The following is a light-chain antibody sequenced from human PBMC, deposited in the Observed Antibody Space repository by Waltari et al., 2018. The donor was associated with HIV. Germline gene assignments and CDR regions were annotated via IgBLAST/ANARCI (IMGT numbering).Light chain of an antibody. CDR3: QVWDSSTDHVV. Sequence: SYVLTQPPSVSVAPGQTARIACGGDNIGSKSVHWYQQRPGQAPVLVVYGNSGRPSGSPGRFSGSNSRNTATLTISRVEAGDEADFHCQVWDSSTDHVVFGGGTKLTVL. CDR1: NIGSKS. J-gene: IGLJ2*01. CDR2: GNS. V-gene: IGLV3-21*02.